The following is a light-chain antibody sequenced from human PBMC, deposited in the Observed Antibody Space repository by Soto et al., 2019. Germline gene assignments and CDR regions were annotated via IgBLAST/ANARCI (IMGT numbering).Light chain of an antibody. V-gene: IGKV3D-20*02. J-gene: IGKJ4*01. CDR2: GAS. CDR1: QSLSSNNY. Sequence: EIVLTQSPGTLSLSPGERATLSCRASQSLSSNNYLGWYQHKPGQAPRLLIYGASSRATGIPDRFSGSGSGTDFTLTISSLEPEDFAVYYCQQRSNWPPLLTFGGGTKVDIK. CDR3: QQRSNWPPLLT.